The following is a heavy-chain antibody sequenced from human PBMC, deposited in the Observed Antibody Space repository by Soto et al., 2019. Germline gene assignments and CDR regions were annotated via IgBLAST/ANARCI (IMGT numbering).Heavy chain of an antibody. CDR2: IIPIFGTA. CDR3: ARLGLYYGGKRNYYYYGMDV. CDR1: GGTFSSYA. J-gene: IGHJ6*02. V-gene: IGHV1-69*13. Sequence: SVKVSCKASGGTFSSYAISWVRQAPGQGLEWMGGIIPIFGTANYAQKFQGRVTITADESTSTAYMELSSLRSEDTAVYYCARLGLYYGGKRNYYYYGMDVGGQVTTVTVSS. D-gene: IGHD4-17*01.